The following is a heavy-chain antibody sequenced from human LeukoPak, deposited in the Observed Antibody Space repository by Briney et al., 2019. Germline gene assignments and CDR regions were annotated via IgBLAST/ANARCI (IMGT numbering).Heavy chain of an antibody. V-gene: IGHV2-5*02. CDR1: GFSLSTSGVG. J-gene: IGHJ5*02. D-gene: IGHD3-10*01. Sequence: SGPTLVKPTQTLTLTCTFSGFSLSTSGVGVGWIRQPPGKALEWLALIYWDDDKRYSPSLKSRLTITKDTSKNQVVLTMTNMDPVDTATYYCAHKKSMLRGAPYGFDPWGQGTLVTVSS. CDR3: AHKKSMLRGAPYGFDP. CDR2: IYWDDDK.